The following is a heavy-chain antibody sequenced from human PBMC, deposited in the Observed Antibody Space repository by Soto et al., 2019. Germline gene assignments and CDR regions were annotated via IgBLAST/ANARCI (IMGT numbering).Heavy chain of an antibody. D-gene: IGHD1-26*01. Sequence: EVQLLESGGGLVQPGGSLRLSCAASGFTFSSYAMRWVRQAPVKGLEWVSAISGSGGSTYYPDSVKGRFTISRDNSKNTLYLQMNSLRAEDTAVYYCARRGSGSYSDYWGQGTLVSVSS. CDR2: ISGSGGST. J-gene: IGHJ4*02. V-gene: IGHV3-23*01. CDR1: GFTFSSYA. CDR3: ARRGSGSYSDY.